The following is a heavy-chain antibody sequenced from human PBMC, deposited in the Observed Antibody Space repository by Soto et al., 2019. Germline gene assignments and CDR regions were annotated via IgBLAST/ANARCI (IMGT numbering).Heavy chain of an antibody. J-gene: IGHJ6*03. V-gene: IGHV4-34*01. D-gene: IGHD2-2*01. CDR3: ARVVVPAARPTNPGYYMDV. CDR2: INHSGST. Sequence: SETLSLTCAVYGGSFSGYYWSWIRQPPGKGLEWIGEINHSGSTNYNPSLKSRVTISVDTSKNQFSLKLSSVTAADTAVYYCARVVVPAARPTNPGYYMDVWGKGTTVTVSS. CDR1: GGSFSGYY.